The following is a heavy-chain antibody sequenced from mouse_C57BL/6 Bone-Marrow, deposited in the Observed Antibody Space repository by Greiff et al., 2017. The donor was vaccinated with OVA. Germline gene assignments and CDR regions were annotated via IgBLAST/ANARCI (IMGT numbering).Heavy chain of an antibody. CDR2: ITHSGET. CDR1: GFPITSGYS. Sequence: VHLVESGPGLVKPSQSLFLTCSITGFPITSGYSWIWIRQSPGKPLEWMGYITHSGETFYNPSLQSPISITRETSKNQFFLQLNSVTTEDTAMYYCAGDGRGFRYFDVWGTGTTVTVSS. J-gene: IGHJ1*03. V-gene: IGHV12-3*01. CDR3: AGDGRGFRYFDV.